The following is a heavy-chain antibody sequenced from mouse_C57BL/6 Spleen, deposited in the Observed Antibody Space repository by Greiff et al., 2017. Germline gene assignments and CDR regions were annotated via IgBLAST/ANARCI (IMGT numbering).Heavy chain of an antibody. CDR2: IDPSDSET. V-gene: IGHV1-52*01. J-gene: IGHJ1*03. Sequence: VKLQQPGAELVRPGSSVKLSCKASGYTFTSYWMHWVKQRPIQGLEWIGNIDPSDSETHYNQKFKDKATLTVDKSSSTAYMQLSSLTSEDSAVXYWARGDYYGSAWYFDVWGTGTTVTVSS. CDR3: ARGDYYGSAWYFDV. CDR1: GYTFTSYW. D-gene: IGHD1-1*01.